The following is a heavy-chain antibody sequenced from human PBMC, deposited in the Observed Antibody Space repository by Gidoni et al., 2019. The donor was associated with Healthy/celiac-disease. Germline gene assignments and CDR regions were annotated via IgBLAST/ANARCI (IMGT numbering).Heavy chain of an antibody. J-gene: IGHJ3*02. CDR2: TYYRSKWYN. D-gene: IGHD3-22*01. CDR3: ARENYYDSSGYRGDAFDI. Sequence: VQLQQSGPGLVERPQTLSLTCARSGHSVSSHSPAWTWIMPSPSRGLEWLGRTYYRSKWYNDYAVSVKSRITINPDTSKTQFSLQLNSVTPEDTAVYYWARENYYDSSGYRGDAFDIWGQGTMVTVSS. CDR1: GHSVSSHSPA. V-gene: IGHV6-1*01.